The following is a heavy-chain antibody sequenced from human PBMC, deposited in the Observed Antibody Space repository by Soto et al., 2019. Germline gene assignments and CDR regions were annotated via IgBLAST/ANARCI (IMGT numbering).Heavy chain of an antibody. D-gene: IGHD2-15*01. CDR3: ARWGGPSCSGAVCVKKPFDY. J-gene: IGHJ4*02. CDR2: IIPISGTT. Sequence: QVQLVQSGAEVKRPASSMKVSCKPSGGTFNNYAINWVRQAPGQGLEWVGAIIPISGTTKYAQKFQGRDTLTADKSTSTVYMHLSSLRSEDTAVYYCARWGGPSCSGAVCVKKPFDYWGQGTLVTVSS. CDR1: GGTFNNYA. V-gene: IGHV1-69*06.